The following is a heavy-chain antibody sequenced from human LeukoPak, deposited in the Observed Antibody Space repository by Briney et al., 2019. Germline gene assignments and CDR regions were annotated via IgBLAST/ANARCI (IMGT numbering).Heavy chain of an antibody. V-gene: IGHV1-69*06. CDR1: GYTFTSYA. Sequence: GASVKVSCKASGYTFTSYAISWVRQAPGQGLEWMGGIIPIFGTANYAQRFQGRVTITADKSTSTAYMELSSLRSEDTAVYYCARDLRRTAMATDAFDIWGQGTMVTVSS. J-gene: IGHJ3*02. CDR2: IIPIFGTA. CDR3: ARDLRRTAMATDAFDI. D-gene: IGHD5-18*01.